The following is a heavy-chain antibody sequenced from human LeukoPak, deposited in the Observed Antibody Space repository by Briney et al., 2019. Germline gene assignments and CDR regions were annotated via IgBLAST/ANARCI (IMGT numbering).Heavy chain of an antibody. Sequence: PSETLSLTCAVYGGSFSGYYWSWIRQPPGKGREWIGEINHSGITNYNPSLKSRVTISVDTSKNQFSLKLSSVTAADTAVYYCARFPYYYGSGSVDYWGQGTLVTVSS. CDR3: ARFPYYYGSGSVDY. V-gene: IGHV4-34*01. CDR1: GGSFSGYY. D-gene: IGHD3-10*01. J-gene: IGHJ4*02. CDR2: INHSGIT.